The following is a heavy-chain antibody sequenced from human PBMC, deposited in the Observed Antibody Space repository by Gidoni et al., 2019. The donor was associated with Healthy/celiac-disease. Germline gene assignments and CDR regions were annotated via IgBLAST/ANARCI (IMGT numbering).Heavy chain of an antibody. CDR3: AREGFSCSGGSCSVEDWFDP. CDR1: GYTFTSYA. J-gene: IGHJ5*02. Sequence: QVQLVQSGAEVKKPGASVKVSCKASGYTFTSYAMHWVRQAPGQRLEWMGWINAGNGNTKYSQKFQGRVTITRDTSASTAYMELSSLRSEDTAVYYCAREGFSCSGGSCSVEDWFDPWGQGTLVTVSS. V-gene: IGHV1-3*01. CDR2: INAGNGNT. D-gene: IGHD2-15*01.